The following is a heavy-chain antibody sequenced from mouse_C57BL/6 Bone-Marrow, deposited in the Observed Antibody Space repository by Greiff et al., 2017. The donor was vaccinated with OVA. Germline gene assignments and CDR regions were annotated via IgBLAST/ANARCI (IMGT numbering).Heavy chain of an antibody. D-gene: IGHD2-2*01. V-gene: IGHV7-3*01. Sequence: EVQLMESGAGLVQPGGSLSLSCAASGYTFTDYYMSWVRQTPGKALEWLGFIRIKANGYTTEYSASVKGRFTLSRDYSQSILYLQMTALRAEDSATYYCARCDYGCDVWYFDIWGSGATVTVSS. CDR1: GYTFTDYY. J-gene: IGHJ1*01. CDR3: ARCDYGCDVWYFDI. CDR2: IRIKANGYTT.